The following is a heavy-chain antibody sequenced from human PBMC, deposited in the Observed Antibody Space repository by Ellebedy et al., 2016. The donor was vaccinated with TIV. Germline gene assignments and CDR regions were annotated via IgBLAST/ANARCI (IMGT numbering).Heavy chain of an antibody. V-gene: IGHV3-21*01. D-gene: IGHD2-8*01. J-gene: IGHJ4*02. CDR2: ISNTNSYI. Sequence: GESLKISCAASGSTFSGYTMNWVRQAPGKGLEWVSSISNTNSYIYYADSVKGRFTISRDSSDNTVYLQMNSLRVEDKAVYYCATGYAQNGQWGQGTLVTVSS. CDR1: GSTFSGYT. CDR3: ATGYAQNGQ.